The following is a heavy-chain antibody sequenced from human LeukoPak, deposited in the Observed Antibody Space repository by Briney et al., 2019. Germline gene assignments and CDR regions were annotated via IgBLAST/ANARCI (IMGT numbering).Heavy chain of an antibody. CDR2: ITPNSGGT. V-gene: IGHV1-2*02. Sequence: ASVKVSCKASGYTFTGYYMHWVRQAPGQGLEWMGWITPNSGGTNYAQKFQGRVTMTRDTSISTAYMELSRLRSDDTAVYYCILGGYSSGWYGYWGQGTLVTVSS. D-gene: IGHD6-19*01. J-gene: IGHJ4*02. CDR3: ILGGYSSGWYGY. CDR1: GYTFTGYY.